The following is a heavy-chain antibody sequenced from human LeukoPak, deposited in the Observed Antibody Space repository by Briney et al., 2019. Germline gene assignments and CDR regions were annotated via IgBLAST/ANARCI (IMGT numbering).Heavy chain of an antibody. V-gene: IGHV3-49*03. CDR2: ITNKAFGGTA. J-gene: IGHJ4*02. CDR1: GFNFGDYA. Sequence: PGGSLRLSCTTSGFNFGDYAMSWFRQAPEKGLEGVGFITNKAFGGTAEYAASVKGRFTISRDDSRSIAYLQMDNLRTEDTGVYYCTRDEYGVGSNFFDYWSQGTLVTVST. D-gene: IGHD4-17*01. CDR3: TRDEYGVGSNFFDY.